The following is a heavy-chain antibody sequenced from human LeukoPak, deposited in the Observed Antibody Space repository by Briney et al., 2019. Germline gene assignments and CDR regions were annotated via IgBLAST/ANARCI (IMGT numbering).Heavy chain of an antibody. Sequence: PGRSLRLSCAASGFTFSSYRMHWVRQAPGKGLEWVAVIWYDGSNKYYADSVKGRFTISRDNSKNTLYLQMNSLRAEDTAVYYCAKSDSSGYYYAEGGSFDYWGQGTLVTVSS. CDR3: AKSDSSGYYYAEGGSFDY. V-gene: IGHV3-33*06. D-gene: IGHD3-22*01. CDR2: IWYDGSNK. CDR1: GFTFSSYR. J-gene: IGHJ4*02.